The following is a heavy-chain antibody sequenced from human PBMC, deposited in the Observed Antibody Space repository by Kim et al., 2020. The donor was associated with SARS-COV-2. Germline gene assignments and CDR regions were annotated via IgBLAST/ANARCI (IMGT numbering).Heavy chain of an antibody. CDR3: ARRPYYYDSSTYRTL. CDR1: GFTFSSYE. D-gene: IGHD3-22*01. Sequence: GGSLRLSCAASGFTFSSYEMNWVRQAPGKGLEWVSYISSSGSTIYYADSLKGRFTISRDNAKNSLYLQMNSLRAEDTAVYYWARRPYYYDSSTYRTLWGQGTLVTVSS. V-gene: IGHV3-48*03. CDR2: ISSSGSTI. J-gene: IGHJ4*02.